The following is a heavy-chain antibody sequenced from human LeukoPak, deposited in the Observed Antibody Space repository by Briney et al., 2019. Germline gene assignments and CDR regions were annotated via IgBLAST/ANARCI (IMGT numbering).Heavy chain of an antibody. D-gene: IGHD1-26*01. J-gene: IGHJ4*02. Sequence: SSVKVSCKASGGTFSSYAISWVRQAPGQGLEWMGRIIPIFGIANYAQKSQGRVTITADKSTSTAYMELSSLRSEDTAVYYCARGLGGSYEIDYWGQGTLVTVSS. CDR3: ARGLGGSYEIDY. V-gene: IGHV1-69*04. CDR1: GGTFSSYA. CDR2: IIPIFGIA.